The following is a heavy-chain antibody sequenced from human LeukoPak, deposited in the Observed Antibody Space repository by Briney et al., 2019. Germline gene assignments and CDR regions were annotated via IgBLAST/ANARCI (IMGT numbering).Heavy chain of an antibody. CDR3: ATAYYGDYVLDY. Sequence: GASVKVSCKVSGYTLTELSMHWVRQAPGKGLEWMGGFDPEDGETIYAQKFQGRVTMTEDTSTDTAYMELSSLRSEDTAVCYCATAYYGDYVLDYWGQGTLVTVSS. CDR1: GYTLTELS. J-gene: IGHJ4*02. V-gene: IGHV1-24*01. D-gene: IGHD4-17*01. CDR2: FDPEDGET.